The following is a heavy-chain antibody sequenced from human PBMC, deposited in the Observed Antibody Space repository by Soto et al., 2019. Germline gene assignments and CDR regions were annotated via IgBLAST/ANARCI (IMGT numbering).Heavy chain of an antibody. D-gene: IGHD3-10*02. CDR1: GGSFSGYY. Sequence: PWETLSLTCAVYGGSFSGYYWTWIRQPPGKGLEWIGEITHSGSTNYNPSLKSRVTISVDTSKNQFSLNLNSVTAADTAVYYCARSSVRGWSYWGQGTLVTVSS. CDR3: ARSSVRGWSY. J-gene: IGHJ4*02. CDR2: ITHSGST. V-gene: IGHV4-34*01.